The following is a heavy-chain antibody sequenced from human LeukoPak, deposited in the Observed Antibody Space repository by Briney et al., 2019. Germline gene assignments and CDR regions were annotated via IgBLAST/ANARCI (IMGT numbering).Heavy chain of an antibody. V-gene: IGHV3-30*04. CDR1: GFTFSSYE. Sequence: QSGGSLRLSCAASGFTFSSYEMNWVRQAPGQGLEWVAFILYDGTNKYYADSVKGRFTISRDNSKNTLSLQMNSLRVEDTALYYCARDATTAAGWVYMDVWGKGTTVTISS. D-gene: IGHD6-13*01. CDR3: ARDATTAAGWVYMDV. CDR2: ILYDGTNK. J-gene: IGHJ6*03.